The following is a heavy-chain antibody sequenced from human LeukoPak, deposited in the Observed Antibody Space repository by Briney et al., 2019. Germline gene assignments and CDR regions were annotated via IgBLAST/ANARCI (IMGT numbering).Heavy chain of an antibody. CDR3: ARDDVAWNDVHWFDP. V-gene: IGHV3-21*01. Sequence: GGSLRLSCAASGFTFSYYTMNWVRQAPGKGLEWVSSINSIGSYMYYADSVKGRFTISRDNAKDSLYLQMSSLRAEDTAAYYCARDDVAWNDVHWFDPWGQGTLVTVSS. J-gene: IGHJ5*02. D-gene: IGHD1-1*01. CDR2: INSIGSYM. CDR1: GFTFSYYT.